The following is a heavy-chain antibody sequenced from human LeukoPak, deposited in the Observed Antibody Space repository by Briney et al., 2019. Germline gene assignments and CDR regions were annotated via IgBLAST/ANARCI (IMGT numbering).Heavy chain of an antibody. Sequence: PGGSLRLSCAASGFTFSSYAMHWVRQAPGKGLEYVSAISSNGGSTYYANSVKGRFTISRDNSKNTLYLQMGSLRAEDMAVYYCARAPRLERRIRYYYYMDVWGKGTTVTVSS. CDR3: ARAPRLERRIRYYYYMDV. D-gene: IGHD1-1*01. J-gene: IGHJ6*03. CDR1: GFTFSSYA. V-gene: IGHV3-64*01. CDR2: ISSNGGST.